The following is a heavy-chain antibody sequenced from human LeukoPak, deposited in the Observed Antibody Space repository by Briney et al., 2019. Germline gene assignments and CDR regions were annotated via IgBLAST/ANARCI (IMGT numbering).Heavy chain of an antibody. CDR3: AKGGPTGDLRSPGRDW. D-gene: IGHD7-27*01. CDR2: IYSGGST. J-gene: IGHJ4*02. Sequence: PGGSLRLSCAASGFTVSFNYMRWVRQAPGKGLEWVSVIYSGGSTDYADSVKGRFTISRDKSKNTLYLQMNSLRAGDTAVYYCAKGGPTGDLRSPGRDWWGQGALVTVSS. V-gene: IGHV3-66*01. CDR1: GFTVSFNY.